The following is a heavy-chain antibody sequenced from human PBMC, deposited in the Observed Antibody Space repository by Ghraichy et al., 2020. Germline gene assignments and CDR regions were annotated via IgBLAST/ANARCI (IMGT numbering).Heavy chain of an antibody. CDR1: GYTFTGYY. D-gene: IGHD6-19*01. V-gene: IGHV1-2*02. CDR2: INPNSGGT. Sequence: ASVKVSCKASGYTFTGYYVHWVRQAPGQGLEWMGWINPNSGGTNYAQKFQGRVTMTRDTSISTAYMELSRLRSDDTAVYYCARRYSSGWIFFDYWGQGTLVTVSS. CDR3: ARRYSSGWIFFDY. J-gene: IGHJ4*02.